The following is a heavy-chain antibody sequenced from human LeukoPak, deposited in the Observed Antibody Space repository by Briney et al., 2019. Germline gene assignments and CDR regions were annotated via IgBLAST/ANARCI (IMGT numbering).Heavy chain of an antibody. CDR1: GFTFSSYS. D-gene: IGHD3-22*01. CDR3: ARLRRNSDRSGFYYYYDN. V-gene: IGHV3-21*01. Sequence: GGSLRLSCAASGFTFSSYSFNWVRQAPGKGLEWVSSINTVASYIYYADSVRGRFTISRDNAENSLWLQMNGLRAEDSAVYYCARLRRNSDRSGFYYYYDNWGQGTLVTVSS. J-gene: IGHJ4*02. CDR2: INTVASYI.